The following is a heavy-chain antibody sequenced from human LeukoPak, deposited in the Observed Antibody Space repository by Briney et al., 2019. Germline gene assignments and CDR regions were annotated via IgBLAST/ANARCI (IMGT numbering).Heavy chain of an antibody. V-gene: IGHV1-18*01. Sequence: ASVKVSCKASGYTFTSYGISWVRQAPGQGLEWMGWISAYNGNTNYAQKFQGRVTMTRDTSISTAYMELSRLRSDDTAVYYCAREGGYGDYGWFDPWGQGTLVTVSS. J-gene: IGHJ5*02. CDR1: GYTFTSYG. D-gene: IGHD4-17*01. CDR3: AREGGYGDYGWFDP. CDR2: ISAYNGNT.